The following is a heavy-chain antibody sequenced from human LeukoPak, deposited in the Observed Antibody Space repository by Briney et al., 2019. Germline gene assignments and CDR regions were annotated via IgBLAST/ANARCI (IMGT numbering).Heavy chain of an antibody. D-gene: IGHD2-2*01. CDR1: GGSISSYY. CDR3: ARGSTVWQGRWFDP. J-gene: IGHJ5*02. Sequence: SETLSLTCTVSGGSISSYYWSWIRQPPGKGLEWIGYIYYSGSTNYNPSLKSRVTMSVDTSKNQFSLKLSSVTAADTAVYYCARGSTVWQGRWFDPRGQGTLVTVSS. CDR2: IYYSGST. V-gene: IGHV4-59*12.